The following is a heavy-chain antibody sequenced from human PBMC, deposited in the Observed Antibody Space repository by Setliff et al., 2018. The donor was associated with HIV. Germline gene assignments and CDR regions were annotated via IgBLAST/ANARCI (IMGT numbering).Heavy chain of an antibody. V-gene: IGHV3-21*05. D-gene: IGHD3-16*01. Sequence: PGGSLRLSCAASGFAFSSYTMDWVRQAPGKGLEWVSYISSSSSYIYYADLVKGRFTISRDNAKNSLYLQMNSLRAEDTAVYYCARDGGLGYWGQGTLVTVSS. J-gene: IGHJ4*02. CDR2: ISSSSSYI. CDR1: GFAFSSYT. CDR3: ARDGGLGY.